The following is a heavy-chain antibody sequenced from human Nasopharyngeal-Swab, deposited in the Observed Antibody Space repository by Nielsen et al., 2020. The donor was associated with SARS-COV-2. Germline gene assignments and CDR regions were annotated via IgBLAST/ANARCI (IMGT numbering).Heavy chain of an antibody. Sequence: SETLSLTCTVSGGSISSGGYFWSWIRQHPGKGLEWIGYIHYTGNTYSNPSLESRLTISLDTSQNQFSLRLSSVTAADTAVYYFPIEVIEQAVSDAFDFWGQGTMVTVSS. CDR3: PIEVIEQAVSDAFDF. J-gene: IGHJ3*01. CDR2: IHYTGNT. V-gene: IGHV4-31*03. CDR1: GGSISSGGYF. D-gene: IGHD2-21*01.